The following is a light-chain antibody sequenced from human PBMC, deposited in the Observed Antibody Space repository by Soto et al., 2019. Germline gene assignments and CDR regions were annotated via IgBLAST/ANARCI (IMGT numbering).Light chain of an antibody. CDR3: LLDYDNLRV. Sequence: QTVVTQEPSLTVSPGGTVTLTCASSTGAVTSGYYPNWFQQKPGQAPRALIYSTTKRHSWTPARFSGSLLGGKAALTVSGVQPEDEADYYCLLDYDNLRVFGGGTKLTVL. V-gene: IGLV7-43*01. J-gene: IGLJ2*01. CDR2: STT. CDR1: TGAVTSGYY.